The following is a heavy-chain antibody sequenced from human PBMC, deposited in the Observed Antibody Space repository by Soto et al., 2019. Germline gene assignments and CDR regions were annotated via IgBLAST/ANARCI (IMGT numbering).Heavy chain of an antibody. V-gene: IGHV3-7*03. CDR3: ARWNYSMDV. CDR2: IRQDGSEE. Sequence: GASLRLSCAASGFMFSSYVMSWVRQAPGKGLEWVANIRQDGSEEYFVDSVKGRFTISRDNAKNSFYLQMNSLRAEDTAVYTGARWNYSMDVRGEFTTATISS. CDR1: GFMFSSYV. J-gene: IGHJ6*04.